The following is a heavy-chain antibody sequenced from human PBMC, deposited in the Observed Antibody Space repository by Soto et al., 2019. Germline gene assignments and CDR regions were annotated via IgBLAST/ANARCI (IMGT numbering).Heavy chain of an antibody. CDR3: ARAEFGGIYYYYYYGMDV. CDR1: GITFSSYW. Sequence: GGSLRLSCAASGITFSSYWMSWVRQAPGKGLEWVANIKQDGSEKYYVDSVKGRFTISRDNAKNSLYLQMNSLRAEDTAVYYCARAEFGGIYYYYYYGMDVWGQGTTVTVSS. J-gene: IGHJ6*02. V-gene: IGHV3-7*01. D-gene: IGHD3-10*01. CDR2: IKQDGSEK.